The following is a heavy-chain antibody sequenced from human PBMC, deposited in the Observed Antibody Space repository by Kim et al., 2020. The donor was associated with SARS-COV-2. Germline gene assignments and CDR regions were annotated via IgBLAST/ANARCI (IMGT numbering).Heavy chain of an antibody. CDR2: IHNSGST. CDR1: GGSISSYY. Sequence: SETLSLTCTVTGGSISSYYWSWIRQPPGKGVEWIGYIHNSGSTNYNSSLKSRVTISIDTSKNQFSLKLSSVTAADTAVYSCARFGGTIAWGQGTLVTVSS. CDR3: ARFGGTIA. D-gene: IGHD2-2*01. V-gene: IGHV4-59*13. J-gene: IGHJ5*02.